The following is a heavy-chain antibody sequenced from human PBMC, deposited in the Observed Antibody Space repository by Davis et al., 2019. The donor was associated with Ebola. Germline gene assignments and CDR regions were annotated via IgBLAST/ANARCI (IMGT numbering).Heavy chain of an antibody. D-gene: IGHD3-16*01. V-gene: IGHV4-30-4*08. CDR3: ARVGFGQEPNFGMDV. CDR1: GGSFSGYY. J-gene: IGHJ6*02. CDR2: IYYTGST. Sequence: SETLSLTCAVYGGSFSGYYWTWIRHAPGKGLEWVGYIYYTGSTYYNPSLKSRITISVDTSKSQFSLNVRSMTVADTGVYFCARVGFGQEPNFGMDVWGQGTPVRVSS.